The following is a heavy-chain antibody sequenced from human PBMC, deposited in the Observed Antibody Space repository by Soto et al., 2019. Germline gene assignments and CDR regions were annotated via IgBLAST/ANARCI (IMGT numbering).Heavy chain of an antibody. J-gene: IGHJ4*02. V-gene: IGHV3-21*01. Sequence: EVQLVESGGGLVKPGGSLRLSCAASGFTFTRYSMNWVRQAPGKGLGWVSSISSTTNYIYYADSMKGRFTLSRDNAKNSMYLEMNSLSAEDTAVYYCARESEDLTSNFDYWGQGTLVTVSS. CDR3: ARESEDLTSNFDY. CDR2: ISSTTNYI. CDR1: GFTFTRYS.